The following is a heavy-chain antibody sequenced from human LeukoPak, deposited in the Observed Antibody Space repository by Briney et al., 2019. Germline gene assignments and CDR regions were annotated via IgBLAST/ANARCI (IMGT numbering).Heavy chain of an antibody. CDR1: GFTFNKYW. V-gene: IGHV3-7*01. J-gene: IGHJ4*02. D-gene: IGHD6-13*01. CDR2: INQDGSQK. Sequence: GGSLRLSCADSGFTFNKYWMSWVRQAPGKGLEWMDNINQDGSQKYYLDSVKGRFTISRDNAKSSVYLQMNSLRAEDTALYYCARGLATAAAYWGQGTLVTVSS. CDR3: ARGLATAAAY.